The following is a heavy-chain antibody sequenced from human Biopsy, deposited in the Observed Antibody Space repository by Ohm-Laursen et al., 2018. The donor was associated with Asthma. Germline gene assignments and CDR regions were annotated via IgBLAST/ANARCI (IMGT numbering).Heavy chain of an antibody. CDR1: GASITSSAYY. Sequence: TLSLTCTGSGASITSSAYYWGWIRQPPGKGLEWIGSMYYGETTYYIPPLKSRVTINVEPSKHQFSLILPSVTAADTAGYYCARHDHRWDTYADFWGQGTLVTVSS. D-gene: IGHD2-2*01. CDR2: MYYGETT. J-gene: IGHJ4*02. CDR3: ARHDHRWDTYADF. V-gene: IGHV4-39*01.